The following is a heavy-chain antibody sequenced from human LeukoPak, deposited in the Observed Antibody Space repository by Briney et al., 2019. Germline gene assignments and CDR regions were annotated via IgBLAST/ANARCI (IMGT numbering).Heavy chain of an antibody. CDR3: ATVFKGYRSSWYNRFGPLPDY. CDR2: FDPEDGET. CDR1: GYTLTELS. V-gene: IGHV1-24*01. J-gene: IGHJ4*02. D-gene: IGHD6-13*01. Sequence: ASVKVSCKVSGYTLTELSMHWVRQAPGKGLEWMGGFDPEDGETVYAQKFQGRVTMTEDTSTDTAYMELSSLRSEDTAVYYCATVFKGYRSSWYNRFGPLPDYWGQGTLVTVSS.